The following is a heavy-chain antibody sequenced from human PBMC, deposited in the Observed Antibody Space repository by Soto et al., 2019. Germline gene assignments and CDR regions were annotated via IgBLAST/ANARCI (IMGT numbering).Heavy chain of an antibody. Sequence: GGSLRLSCAASGFYFSRFNMHWVRQAPGKGLEWVASILYAGSKEQYADSVRGRVTISRDNSKNTLFLEVRGLTVEDTGIYYCAKESSPWQFYYYMDVWGRGSTVTVSS. CDR1: GFYFSRFN. D-gene: IGHD2-2*01. V-gene: IGHV3-30*18. J-gene: IGHJ6*03. CDR3: AKESSPWQFYYYMDV. CDR2: ILYAGSKE.